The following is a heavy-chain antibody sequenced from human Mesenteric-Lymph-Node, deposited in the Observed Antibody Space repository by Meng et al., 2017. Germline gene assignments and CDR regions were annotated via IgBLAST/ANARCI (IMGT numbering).Heavy chain of an antibody. CDR2: IYYSVTT. Sequence: SEPLCPTCTVPGGASSSGGYYWCWIRQHPGKGLEWIGSIYYSVTTYYNPSLKSQVTISVDTSKNQFSLKLNTVTAADTAVYFCARRIVWFGEYDHWGRGTLVTVSS. V-gene: IGHV4-39*07. CDR1: GGASSSGGYY. CDR3: ARRIVWFGEYDH. D-gene: IGHD3-10*01. J-gene: IGHJ2*01.